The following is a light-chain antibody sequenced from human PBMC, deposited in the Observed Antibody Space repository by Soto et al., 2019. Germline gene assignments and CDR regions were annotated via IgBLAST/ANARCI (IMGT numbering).Light chain of an antibody. CDR1: QSVLYSSNNKNY. Sequence: DIVMTQSPDSLAVSLGERATINCKSSQSVLYSSNNKNYLAWYQQKPGQPPKLLIYWASTRESGVPDRLSGSGSGTDFTLTIRSLQAEDVAVYYCQQYYSTPYTFGQGTKLEIK. V-gene: IGKV4-1*01. J-gene: IGKJ2*01. CDR2: WAS. CDR3: QQYYSTPYT.